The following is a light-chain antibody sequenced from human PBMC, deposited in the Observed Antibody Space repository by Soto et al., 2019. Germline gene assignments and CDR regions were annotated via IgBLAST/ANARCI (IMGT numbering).Light chain of an antibody. CDR3: QSYDTSLSGSGV. J-gene: IGLJ3*02. CDR1: SSNIGAGYD. V-gene: IGLV1-40*01. CDR2: GDN. Sequence: QSALTQPPSVSGAPGQRVTISCTGSSSNIGAGYDVHWYQQVPGAAPKLLIYGDNNRPSGVPDRFSGSKSGTSASLAITGLQAEDEADYYCQSYDTSLSGSGVFGGGTKLTVL.